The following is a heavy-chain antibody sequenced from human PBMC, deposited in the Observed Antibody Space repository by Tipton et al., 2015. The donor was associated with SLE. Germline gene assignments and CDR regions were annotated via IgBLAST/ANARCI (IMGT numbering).Heavy chain of an antibody. CDR3: ARVLLVDLGNDAFDI. CDR2: IYFGST. Sequence: LRLSCTVSGGPISTFHYWSWIRQPPGERLEWIGYIYFGSTSYNPSLKSRVTISEDTAKNQFSLKLSSVTAADTALYYCARVLLVDLGNDAFDIWGQGTMVTVSS. V-gene: IGHV4-59*01. J-gene: IGHJ3*02. D-gene: IGHD2-15*01. CDR1: GGPISTFHY.